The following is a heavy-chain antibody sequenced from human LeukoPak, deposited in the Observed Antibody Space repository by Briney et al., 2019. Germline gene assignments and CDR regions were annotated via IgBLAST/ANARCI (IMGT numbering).Heavy chain of an antibody. D-gene: IGHD3-16*01. CDR2: INPSGGYT. CDR1: GYTFTSYY. J-gene: IGHJ4*02. V-gene: IGHV1-46*01. Sequence: GASVKVSCKASGYTFTSYYMYWVRQAPGQGLEWMGIINPSGGYTSYAQNFQGRVTVTRDTSTSTVYMEMNSLRSEDTAVYYCARRKGNDYLDFWGQGTLVTVSS. CDR3: ARRKGNDYLDF.